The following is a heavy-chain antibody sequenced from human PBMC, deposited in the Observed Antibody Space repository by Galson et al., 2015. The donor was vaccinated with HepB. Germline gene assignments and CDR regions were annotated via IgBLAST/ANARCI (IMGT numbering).Heavy chain of an antibody. CDR2: ISAYNGNT. V-gene: IGHV1-18*01. Sequence: SVTVSCKASGSTFSSYGIIWVRQAPGQGLEWMGWISAYNGNTNYAQNLQGRVTMTTDTSTTTAYMELRSLRSDDTAVYYCARGRIMITFGGISVDYSDSWGQGTLVTVSS. CDR1: GSTFSSYG. D-gene: IGHD3-16*02. J-gene: IGHJ4*02. CDR3: ARGRIMITFGGISVDYSDS.